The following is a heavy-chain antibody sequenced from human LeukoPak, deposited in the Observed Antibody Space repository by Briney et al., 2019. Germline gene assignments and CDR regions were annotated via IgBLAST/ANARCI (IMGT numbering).Heavy chain of an antibody. CDR2: VHLDGRT. CDR1: GGSVTTTNW. V-gene: IGHV4-4*02. CDR3: AREGGFYRPLDY. Sequence: PSETLSLTCGVSGGSVTTTNWWTWVRQPPGKGLEGIGEVHLDGRTNYNPSLQSRLTISVNLSENHISLKLTSVTAADTAVYYCAREGGFYRPLDYSGQGTLVTVAS. J-gene: IGHJ4*02. D-gene: IGHD3-3*01.